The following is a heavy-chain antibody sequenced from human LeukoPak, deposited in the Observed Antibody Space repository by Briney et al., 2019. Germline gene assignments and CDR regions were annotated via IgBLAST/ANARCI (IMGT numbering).Heavy chain of an antibody. CDR2: IYNDGGT. J-gene: IGHJ3*01. CDR3: VKRLSLGDLSIKGAFAL. Sequence: PGGSLRLSCAASGFTVSSNYMSWVRQGPGKGLEGVALIYNDGGTHYTDSVKGRFTISRDTSRNTLFLQMNSLRVEDSAMYYCVKRLSLGDLSIKGAFALWGKGTMVTVAS. D-gene: IGHD3-16*02. CDR1: GFTVSSNY. V-gene: IGHV3-53*01.